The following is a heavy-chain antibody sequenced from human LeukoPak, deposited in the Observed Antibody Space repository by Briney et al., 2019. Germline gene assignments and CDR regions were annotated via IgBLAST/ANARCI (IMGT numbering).Heavy chain of an antibody. D-gene: IGHD2-2*01. CDR1: GIALSDAW. Sequence: GGSLRLSCAASGIALSDAWVNWVRQAPGKGLEWVANIKQDGSDKYYMDSVKGRLTISRDNSKNSLYLQMDSLRAEDTAVYYCARTQCISTRCSHYFDSWGQGTLVTVSS. CDR2: IKQDGSDK. CDR3: ARTQCISTRCSHYFDS. J-gene: IGHJ4*02. V-gene: IGHV3-7*05.